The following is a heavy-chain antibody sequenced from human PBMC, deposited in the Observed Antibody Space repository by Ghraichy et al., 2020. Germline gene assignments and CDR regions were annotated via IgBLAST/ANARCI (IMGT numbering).Heavy chain of an antibody. CDR3: ARVSGPGGYCSSTSCYSDYGMDV. J-gene: IGHJ6*02. D-gene: IGHD2-2*02. V-gene: IGHV1-69*13. CDR2: IIPIFGTA. CDR1: GGTFSSYA. Sequence: SVKVSCKASGGTFSSYAISWVRQAPGQGLEWMGGIIPIFGTANYAQKFQGRVTITADESTSTAYMELSSLRSEDTAVYYCARVSGPGGYCSSTSCYSDYGMDVWGQGTTVTVSS.